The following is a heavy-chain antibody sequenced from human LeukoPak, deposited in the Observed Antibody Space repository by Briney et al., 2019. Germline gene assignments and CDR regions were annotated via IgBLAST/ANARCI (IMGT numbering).Heavy chain of an antibody. V-gene: IGHV3-7*01. CDR1: GFSFSSYW. Sequence: GGSLRLSCAASGFSFSSYWMTWVRQAPGKGLEWVANIKRDGSQEHYVDSVKGRFTISRDNTKSSLYLQMNSLRAEDTAVYYCARDSSPQSGVYYLDAFDMWGQGTMVTVSS. CDR3: ARDSSPQSGVYYLDAFDM. CDR2: IKRDGSQE. D-gene: IGHD3-22*01. J-gene: IGHJ3*02.